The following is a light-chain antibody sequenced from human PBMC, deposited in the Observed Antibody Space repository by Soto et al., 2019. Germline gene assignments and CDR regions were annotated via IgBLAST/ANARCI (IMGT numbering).Light chain of an antibody. J-gene: IGKJ4*01. CDR1: QSVSSY. CDR3: QQRSNWPLT. CDR2: DAS. Sequence: EIVGTQAPATLSLSPGERATLSCRASQSVSSYLAWYQQKPGQAPRLLIYDASNSATGIPARFSGSGSGTDFTLTITSLEPEDFAIYYCQQRSNWPLTFGGGTKVEIK. V-gene: IGKV3-11*01.